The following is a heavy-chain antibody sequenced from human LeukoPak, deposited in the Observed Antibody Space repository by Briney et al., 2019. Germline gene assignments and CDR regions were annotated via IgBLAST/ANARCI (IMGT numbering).Heavy chain of an antibody. CDR1: GFTFSSYA. V-gene: IGHV3-23*01. CDR2: ISGSGGST. D-gene: IGHD6-13*01. CDR3: ANKQLVTDY. Sequence: GGSLRLSCAASGFTFSSYAMSWVRQAPGKGLEWVSAISGSGGSTYYTDSVKGRFTISRDNSKNTRYLQMNSLRAEDTAVYYCANKQLVTDYWGQGTLVTVSS. J-gene: IGHJ4*02.